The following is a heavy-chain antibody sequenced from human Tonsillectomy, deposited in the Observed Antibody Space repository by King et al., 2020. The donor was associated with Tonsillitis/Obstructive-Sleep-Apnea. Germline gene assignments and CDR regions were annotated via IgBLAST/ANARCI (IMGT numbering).Heavy chain of an antibody. CDR1: GGSFSGYY. Sequence: VQLQQWGAGLLKPSETLSLTCAVSGGSFSGYYWTWIRQPPGKGLEWIGEINHSGSTNYNPSLKSRVTISVDTSKNQFSLKLSSVTAADTAVYYCARGKGRMNGTITFGYWGQGTLVTVSS. D-gene: IGHD5-12*01. CDR2: INHSGST. CDR3: ARGKGRMNGTITFGY. J-gene: IGHJ4*02. V-gene: IGHV4-34*01.